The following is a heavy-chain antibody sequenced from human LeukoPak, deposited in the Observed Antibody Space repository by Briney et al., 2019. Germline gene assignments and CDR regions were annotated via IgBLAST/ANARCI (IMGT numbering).Heavy chain of an antibody. J-gene: IGHJ6*03. V-gene: IGHV1-2*02. Sequence: ASVKVSCKASGYTFTGYYMHWVRQAPGQGLEWMGWINPNSGGTNYAQKFQGSVTMTRDTSISTAYMELSRLRSDDTAVYYCARADYGGRNYYYYYMDVWGKGTTVTVSS. CDR1: GYTFTGYY. D-gene: IGHD4-23*01. CDR3: ARADYGGRNYYYYYMDV. CDR2: INPNSGGT.